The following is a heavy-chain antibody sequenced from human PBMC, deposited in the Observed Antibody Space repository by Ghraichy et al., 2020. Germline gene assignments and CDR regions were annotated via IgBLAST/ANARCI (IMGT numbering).Heavy chain of an antibody. D-gene: IGHD6-19*01. Sequence: SLRLSCAASGITFRNYAMSWVRQAPGKGLEWVSAISGSGGNTYYGDSVKGRFTISRDNSKNTLYLQMNSLRAEDTAVYYCAKEYSSGWYSGYGMDVWGQGTTVTVSS. J-gene: IGHJ6*02. CDR3: AKEYSSGWYSGYGMDV. CDR1: GITFRNYA. CDR2: ISGSGGNT. V-gene: IGHV3-23*01.